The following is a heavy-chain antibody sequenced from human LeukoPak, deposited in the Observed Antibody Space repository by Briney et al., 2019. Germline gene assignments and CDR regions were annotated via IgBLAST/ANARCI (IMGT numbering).Heavy chain of an antibody. Sequence: GGSLRLSCAASGFTFSSYEMNWVRQAPGKGLEWVSYISVSGSVIHYADSVKGRFTISRDNAKNSLYLQMNSLRAEDTAIYYCARDCSNIRPILSCYYGMDVWGQGTTVTASS. CDR1: GFTFSSYE. CDR3: ARDCSNIRPILSCYYGMDV. J-gene: IGHJ6*02. D-gene: IGHD2-2*01. CDR2: ISVSGSVI. V-gene: IGHV3-48*03.